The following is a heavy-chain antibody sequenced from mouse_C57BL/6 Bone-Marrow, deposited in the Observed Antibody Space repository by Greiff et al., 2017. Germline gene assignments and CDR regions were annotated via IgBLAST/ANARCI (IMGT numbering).Heavy chain of an antibody. D-gene: IGHD2-4*01. J-gene: IGHJ4*01. CDR2: ISSGGDYI. Sequence: EVQGVESGEGLVKPGGSLKLSCAASGFTFSSYAMSWVRQTPEKRLEWVAYISSGGDYIYYADTVKGRFTISRDNARNTLYLQMSSLKSEDTAMYYCTSPGWDYEDAMDYWGQGTPVTVSS. V-gene: IGHV5-9-1*02. CDR3: TSPGWDYEDAMDY. CDR1: GFTFSSYA.